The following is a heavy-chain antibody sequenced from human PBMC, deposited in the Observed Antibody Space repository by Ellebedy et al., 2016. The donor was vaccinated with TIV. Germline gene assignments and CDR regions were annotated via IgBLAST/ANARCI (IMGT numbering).Heavy chain of an antibody. CDR2: INPNSGGT. CDR3: AREKGGKYYFDY. Sequence: AASVKVSCKASGYTFTGYYMHWVRQAPGQGLEWMGWINPNSGGTNYAQKFQGRVTMTRDTSISTAYMELSRLRSDDTAVYYCAREKGGKYYFDYWGQGILVTVSS. V-gene: IGHV1-2*02. J-gene: IGHJ4*02. CDR1: GYTFTGYY.